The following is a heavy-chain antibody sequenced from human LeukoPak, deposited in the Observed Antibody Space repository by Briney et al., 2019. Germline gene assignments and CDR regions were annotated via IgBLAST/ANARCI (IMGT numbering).Heavy chain of an antibody. V-gene: IGHV3-30*18. CDR2: ISYDGSNK. Sequence: GGSLRLSCAASGFTFSSYGMHWVRQAPGKGLEWVAVISYDGSNKYYADSVKGRFTISRDSSKNTLYLQMDSLRAEDTAVYYCAKSLSSGWYGGFDYWGQGTLVTVSS. CDR3: AKSLSSGWYGGFDY. CDR1: GFTFSSYG. J-gene: IGHJ4*02. D-gene: IGHD6-19*01.